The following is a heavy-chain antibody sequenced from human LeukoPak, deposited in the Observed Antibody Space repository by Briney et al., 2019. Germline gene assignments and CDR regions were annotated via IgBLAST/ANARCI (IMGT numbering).Heavy chain of an antibody. J-gene: IGHJ4*02. CDR3: AKWDFWSGYYEH. CDR2: INWNGGST. D-gene: IGHD3-3*01. V-gene: IGHV3-20*04. Sequence: GGSLRLSCAASGFTFDDYGMSWVRQAPGKGLEWVSGINWNGGSTGYADSVKGRFTISRDNAKNSRYLQMNSLRAEDTAVYYCAKWDFWSGYYEHWGQGTLVTVSS. CDR1: GFTFDDYG.